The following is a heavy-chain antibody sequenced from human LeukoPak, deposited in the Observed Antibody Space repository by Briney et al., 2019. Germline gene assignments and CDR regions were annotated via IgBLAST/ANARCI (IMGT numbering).Heavy chain of an antibody. J-gene: IGHJ4*02. CDR3: ARGPSWTTVVSLDY. V-gene: IGHV4-39*02. CDR1: GGSISSNAYF. Sequence: SETLSLTCTVSGGSISSNAYFWGWIRQPPGKGLEWIGSISYSGSTYYNPSLKSRVTISVDTSKNQFSLKLFSVTAADTAVYYCARGPSWTTVVSLDYWGQGTLVTVSS. CDR2: ISYSGST. D-gene: IGHD4-23*01.